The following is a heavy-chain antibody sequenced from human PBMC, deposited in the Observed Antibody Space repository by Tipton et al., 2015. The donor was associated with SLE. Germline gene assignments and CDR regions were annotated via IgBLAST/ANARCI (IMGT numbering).Heavy chain of an antibody. CDR3: ASVVGALWFDP. CDR2: ISAYNGNT. V-gene: IGHV1-18*01. D-gene: IGHD2-15*01. Sequence: SGAEVKKPGASVKVSCKDSGYTFTRYGISWVRQAPRHGLERMGWISAYNGNTNYAQKLQGRVTMTTDTSTSTAYMELRSLRSDDTAVYYCASVVGALWFDPWGQGTLVTVSS. CDR1: GYTFTRYG. J-gene: IGHJ5*02.